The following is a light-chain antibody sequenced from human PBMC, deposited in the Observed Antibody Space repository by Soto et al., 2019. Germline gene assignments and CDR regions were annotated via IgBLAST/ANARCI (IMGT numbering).Light chain of an antibody. V-gene: IGKV3-15*01. Sequence: EIVMTQSPATLSVSPGERATLSCRASQSVSINLAWYQQKPGQAPRLLIYGASTRATGIPARFSGSGSGTEFTLTISSLQSEDFAVYYCQQYNNWPFTFGPGTKWISN. J-gene: IGKJ3*01. CDR1: QSVSIN. CDR3: QQYNNWPFT. CDR2: GAS.